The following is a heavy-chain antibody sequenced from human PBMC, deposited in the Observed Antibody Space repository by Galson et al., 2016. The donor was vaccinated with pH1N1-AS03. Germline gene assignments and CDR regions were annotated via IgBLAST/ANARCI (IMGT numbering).Heavy chain of an antibody. CDR2: ISGSGGTT. V-gene: IGHV3-23*01. J-gene: IGHJ4*02. CDR1: GFTFSSYA. Sequence: LRLSCAASGFTFSSYAMSWVRQAPGKGLEWVSAISGSGGTTYYADSVKGRFTISRDNYKNTLYLQMNSLAAADTAVYYCAKAPNAVSTGGEYWGQGTLVTVSS. D-gene: IGHD5/OR15-5a*01. CDR3: AKAPNAVSTGGEY.